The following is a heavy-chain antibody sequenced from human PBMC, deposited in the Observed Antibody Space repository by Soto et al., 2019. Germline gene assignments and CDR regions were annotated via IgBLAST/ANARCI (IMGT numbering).Heavy chain of an antibody. Sequence: GGSLRLSCAASGFTFSSYAMNWVRQAPGKGLEWVSYISSSSSTIYYADSVKGRFTISRDNAKNLLFLQMNSLRDEDMVVYYCARDGYDSSGYSDAFDIWGQGTMVTVSS. D-gene: IGHD3-22*01. CDR3: ARDGYDSSGYSDAFDI. CDR2: ISSSSSTI. V-gene: IGHV3-48*02. CDR1: GFTFSSYA. J-gene: IGHJ3*02.